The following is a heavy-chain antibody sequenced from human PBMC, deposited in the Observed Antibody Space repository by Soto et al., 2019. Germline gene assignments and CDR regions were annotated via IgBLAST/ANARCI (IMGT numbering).Heavy chain of an antibody. CDR2: IKSKADGGTT. J-gene: IGHJ4*02. CDR1: GISFNTAW. CDR3: TTLLLWFGEPGY. Sequence: PGGSLRLSCAASGISFNTAWMSWVRQAPGKGLEWVGRIKSKADGGTTDYTAPVKSRFTISRDDSKNKQYLQMDSLKTEVTAVYYCTTLLLWFGEPGYWGQGTLVTVSS. V-gene: IGHV3-15*07. D-gene: IGHD3-10*01.